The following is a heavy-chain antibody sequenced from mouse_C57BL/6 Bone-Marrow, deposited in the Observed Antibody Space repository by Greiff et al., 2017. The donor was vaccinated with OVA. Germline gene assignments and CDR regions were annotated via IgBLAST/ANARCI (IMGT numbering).Heavy chain of an antibody. V-gene: IGHV3-5*01. J-gene: IGHJ2*01. CDR1: GISITTGNYR. CDR2: IYYSGTI. D-gene: IGHD3-2*02. Sequence: EVQLVESGPGLVKPSQSVFLTCTVTGISITTGNYRWSWIRQFPGNKLEWIGYIYYSGTITYNPSLTSRTTITSDTPKNQFFLEMNSLTAEDTATYYCARDRDSSGYDFDYWGQGTTLTVSS. CDR3: ARDRDSSGYDFDY.